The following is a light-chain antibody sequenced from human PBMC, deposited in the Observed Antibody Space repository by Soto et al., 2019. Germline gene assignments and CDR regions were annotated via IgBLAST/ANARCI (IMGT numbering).Light chain of an antibody. CDR2: GNT. CDR1: SSNIGATYD. V-gene: IGLV1-40*01. Sequence: QPVLTQPPSVSGAPGQRVTISCTGSSSNIGATYDVHWYQQFPGTAPKLLIYGNTNRPSGVPDRFSGSKSGTSASLAITGLQAEDEADYYCQSYDSSLSGSVFGGGTKVTVL. CDR3: QSYDSSLSGSV. J-gene: IGLJ2*01.